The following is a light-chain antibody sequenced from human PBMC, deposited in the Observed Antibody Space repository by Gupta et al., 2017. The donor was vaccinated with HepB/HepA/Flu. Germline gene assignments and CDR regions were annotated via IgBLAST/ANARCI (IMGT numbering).Light chain of an antibody. J-gene: IGKJ1*01. V-gene: IGKV3-15*01. CDR1: QSVAIN. CDR3: QQYKNWPTT. Sequence: EIVMTQPPATLSVSPGERATLSCRASQSVAINLAWYLQKPGQAPRLLIYGASTRATGSPARFSGGGSGTEFTLTISILKSEDFSVYYCQQYKNWPTTFGQGTKVEIK. CDR2: GAS.